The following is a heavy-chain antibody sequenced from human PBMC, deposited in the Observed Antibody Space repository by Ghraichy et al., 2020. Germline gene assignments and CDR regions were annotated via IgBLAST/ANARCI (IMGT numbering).Heavy chain of an antibody. CDR2: IFWDNDR. J-gene: IGHJ5*02. CDR3: AHRGSGSGTVANWFAP. CDR1: GFSLSTPGVS. V-gene: IGHV2-5*02. D-gene: IGHD1-1*01. Sequence: SGPTLVKPTQTLTLTCTFSGFSLSTPGVSVGWIRQPPGKALEWLAVIFWDNDRQFWPSLKNRLSITKDTAKNQVVLTLTNVDPVDTATYFCAHRGSGSGTVANWFAPWGQGTLVTVSS.